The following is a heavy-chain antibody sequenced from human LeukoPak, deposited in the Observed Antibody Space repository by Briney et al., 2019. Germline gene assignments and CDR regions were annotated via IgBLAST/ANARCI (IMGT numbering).Heavy chain of an antibody. CDR1: GFTFSSYA. D-gene: IGHD3-3*01. Sequence: GGSLRLSCAASGFTFSSYAMSWVGQAPGKGLEWVSAISGGGGSTYYADSVKGRFTISRDNSKNTLYLQMNSLRAEDTAVYYCAKGPTYYDFWSGYYWGQGTLVTVSS. CDR3: AKGPTYYDFWSGYY. CDR2: ISGGGGST. J-gene: IGHJ4*02. V-gene: IGHV3-23*01.